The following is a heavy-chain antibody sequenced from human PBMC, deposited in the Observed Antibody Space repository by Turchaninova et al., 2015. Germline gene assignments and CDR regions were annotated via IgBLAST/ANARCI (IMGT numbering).Heavy chain of an antibody. V-gene: IGHV1-18*01. D-gene: IGHD3-3*02. CDR2: ISTYNGNT. Sequence: QVQLVQSGAEVKQPGASVKVSCKASGYTFTSFGISWVRQDPGQGLEWMGRISTYNGNTNYAQTLQGRVTMTTDTSASTAYMELRRLRSDDTAMYYCAREGIFGFWGQGTKVAVSS. CDR1: GYTFTSFG. J-gene: IGHJ3*01. CDR3: AREGIFGF.